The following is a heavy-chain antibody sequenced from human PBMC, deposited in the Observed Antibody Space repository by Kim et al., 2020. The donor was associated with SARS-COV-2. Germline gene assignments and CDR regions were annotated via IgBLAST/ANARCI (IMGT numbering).Heavy chain of an antibody. CDR2: INHSGST. CDR3: ARGRRFVLQGATVNNWFDP. Sequence: SETLSLTCAVYGGSFSGYYWSWIRQPPGKGLEWIGEINHSGSTNYNPSLKSRVTISVDTSKNQFSLKLSSVTAADTAVYYCARGRRFVLQGATVNNWFDP. J-gene: IGHJ5*02. D-gene: IGHD2-8*01. V-gene: IGHV4-34*01. CDR1: GGSFSGYY.